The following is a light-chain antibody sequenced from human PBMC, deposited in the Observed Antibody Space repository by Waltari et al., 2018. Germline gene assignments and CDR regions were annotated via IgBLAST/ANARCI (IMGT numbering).Light chain of an antibody. V-gene: IGKV1-NL1*01. J-gene: IGKJ2*01. CDR3: QQDYSIPPYT. CDR1: QDIKKS. Sequence: DIQMTQSPSSLSASVGDRVTFTCRASQDIKKSLVWYQQKPGKAPRLLLFGASRLENGVPSRFSGSGSGTNYTFTISSLQPGDFATYYCQQDYSIPPYTFGQGTKLEIK. CDR2: GAS.